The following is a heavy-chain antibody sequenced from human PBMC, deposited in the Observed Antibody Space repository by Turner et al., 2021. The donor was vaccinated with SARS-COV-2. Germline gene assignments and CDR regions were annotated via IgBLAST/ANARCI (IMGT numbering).Heavy chain of an antibody. CDR3: AKGGYRASTFDY. J-gene: IGHJ4*02. CDR1: GFTFSGYG. V-gene: IGHV3-30*18. Sequence: HVQLVESGGGVVQPGGSLRLSCAASGFTFSGYGMHWVRQAPGKGLEWVAVISYDGSNYYYADSVKGPFTISRDNSTNTLYLQMHSPGAEDTAVYSCAKGGYRASTFDYWGQGTLVTVSS. D-gene: IGHD1-26*01. CDR2: ISYDGSNY.